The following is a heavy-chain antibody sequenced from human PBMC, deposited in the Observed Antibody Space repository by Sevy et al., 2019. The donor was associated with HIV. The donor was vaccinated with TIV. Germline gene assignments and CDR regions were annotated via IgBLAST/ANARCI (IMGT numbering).Heavy chain of an antibody. Sequence: SETLSLTCTVSGGSISSGGYYWSWIRQHPGKGLEWIGYIYYSGSTYYNPSLKSRVTISVDTSKNQFSLNLSSVTAADTAVYYCARAKSGIQLWLSWGQGTLVTVSS. CDR2: IYYSGST. D-gene: IGHD5-18*01. CDR1: GGSISSGGYY. CDR3: ARAKSGIQLWLS. J-gene: IGHJ5*02. V-gene: IGHV4-31*03.